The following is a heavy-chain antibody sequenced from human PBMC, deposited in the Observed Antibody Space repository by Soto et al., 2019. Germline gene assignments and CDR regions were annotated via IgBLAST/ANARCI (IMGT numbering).Heavy chain of an antibody. J-gene: IGHJ6*02. V-gene: IGHV1-24*01. D-gene: IGHD3-22*01. CDR1: GYTLTELS. Sequence: RASVKVSCKVSGYTLTELSMHGVRQAPGKGLEWMGGFDPEDGETIYAQKFQGRVTMTEDTSTDTAYMELSSLRSEDTAVYYCATLFYDSSGGAANHYYYYGMDVWGQGTTVTVSS. CDR3: ATLFYDSSGGAANHYYYYGMDV. CDR2: FDPEDGET.